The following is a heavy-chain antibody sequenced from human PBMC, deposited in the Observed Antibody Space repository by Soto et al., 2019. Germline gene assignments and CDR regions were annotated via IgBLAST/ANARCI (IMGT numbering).Heavy chain of an antibody. V-gene: IGHV4-31*03. D-gene: IGHD3-9*01. CDR2: ISYSGST. J-gene: IGHJ5*02. CDR1: GGSISSGGYY. Sequence: QVQLRESGPGLVKPSQTLSLTCTVSGGSISSGGYYWSWIRQHPWKGLEWIGYISYSGSTYYNSSLKSRVTISVDTSKNQFSLKLSSVTAADTAVYYCARLYYDILSGYSPGWFDPWGQGTLVTVSS. CDR3: ARLYYDILSGYSPGWFDP.